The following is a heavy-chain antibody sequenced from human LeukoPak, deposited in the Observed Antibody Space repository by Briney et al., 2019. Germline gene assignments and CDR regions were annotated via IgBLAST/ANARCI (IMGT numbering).Heavy chain of an antibody. Sequence: SETLSLTCAVYGGSFSGYYWSWIRQPPGKGLEWIGEINHSGSTNYNPSLKSRVTISVDTSKNQFSLKLSSVTAADTAVYYCARGGPVEWQLGRYRWYYYYYYMDVWGKGTTVTVSS. CDR1: GGSFSGYY. CDR2: INHSGST. CDR3: ARGGPVEWQLGRYRWYYYYYYMDV. J-gene: IGHJ6*03. D-gene: IGHD6-6*01. V-gene: IGHV4-34*01.